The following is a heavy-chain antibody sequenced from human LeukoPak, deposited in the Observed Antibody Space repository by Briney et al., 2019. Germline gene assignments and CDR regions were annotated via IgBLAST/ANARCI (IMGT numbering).Heavy chain of an antibody. D-gene: IGHD1-26*01. J-gene: IGHJ4*02. CDR1: GFTFSSYG. Sequence: GGSLRLSCAASGFTFSSYGMHWVRQAPGKGLEWVAVILSDGSKEFYTDSVKGRFTISRDNSKNTLYLQMNSLRAEDTAVYYCAAKGNGYTGIYVFAQWGQGTLVTVSS. CDR3: AAKGNGYTGIYVFAQ. V-gene: IGHV3-33*01. CDR2: ILSDGSKE.